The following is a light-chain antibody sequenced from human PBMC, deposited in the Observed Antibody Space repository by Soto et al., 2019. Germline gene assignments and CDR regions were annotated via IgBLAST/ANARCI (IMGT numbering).Light chain of an antibody. J-gene: IGLJ1*01. V-gene: IGLV2-14*01. CDR1: SSDVGGYNY. CDR3: SSYTSSITLDV. CDR2: DVS. Sequence: QSVLTQPASVSGSPGQSITISCTGTSSDVGGYNYVSWYQQHPGKAPKFMIYDVSNRPSGVSNRFSGSKSGNTASLTISGLQAEDEADYYCSSYTSSITLDVFGTGTKLTVL.